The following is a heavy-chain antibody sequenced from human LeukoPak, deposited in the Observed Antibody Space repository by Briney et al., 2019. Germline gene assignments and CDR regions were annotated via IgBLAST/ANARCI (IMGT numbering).Heavy chain of an antibody. CDR1: GGPFSSHA. D-gene: IGHD3/OR15-3a*01. CDR3: ARGRGSRTGFNGDYLDY. J-gene: IGHJ4*02. Sequence: ASVKVSCKTSGGPFSSHAINWVRQAPGQGLEWVGRITPILGLRNYAQKFQGRVTITADKSTATVSMDLTSLTSEDTAVYFCARGRGSRTGFNGDYLDYWGQGTLVTVTS. V-gene: IGHV1-69*04. CDR2: ITPILGLR.